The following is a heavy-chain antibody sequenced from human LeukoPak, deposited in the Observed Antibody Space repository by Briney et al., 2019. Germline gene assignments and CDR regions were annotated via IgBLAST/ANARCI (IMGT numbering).Heavy chain of an antibody. J-gene: IGHJ4*02. CDR1: GFTFSSYG. CDR3: AKGDNYYDSSGYYYVRALFDY. Sequence: GRSLRLSCAASGFTFSSYGMHWVRQAPGKGLEWVAGTSYNGNIKYYADYVKGRFSISRDNSKNPLYLQMDSLRAEDTAVYYCAKGDNYYDSSGYYYVRALFDYWGQGTLVTVSS. D-gene: IGHD3-22*01. CDR2: TSYNGNIK. V-gene: IGHV3-30*18.